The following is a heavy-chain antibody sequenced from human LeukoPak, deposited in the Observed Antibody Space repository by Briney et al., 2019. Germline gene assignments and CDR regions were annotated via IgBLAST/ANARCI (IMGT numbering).Heavy chain of an antibody. CDR3: ARAKLGYCSSTSCYIPPGAFDI. V-gene: IGHV4-31*03. CDR2: IYYSGST. D-gene: IGHD2-2*02. J-gene: IGHJ3*02. Sequence: SQTLSLTCTVSGGSICSGGYYWSWIRQHPGKGLEWIGYIYYSGSTYYNPSLKSRVTISVDTSKNQFSLKLSSVTAADTAVYYCARAKLGYCSSTSCYIPPGAFDIWGQGTMVTVSS. CDR1: GGSICSGGYY.